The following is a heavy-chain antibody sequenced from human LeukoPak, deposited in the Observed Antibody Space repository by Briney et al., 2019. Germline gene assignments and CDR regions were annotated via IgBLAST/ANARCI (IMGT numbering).Heavy chain of an antibody. CDR2: IYHSGST. V-gene: IGHV4-38-2*02. J-gene: IGHJ4*02. Sequence: SETLSLTCTVSGYSISSGYFWGWIRQPPGKGLEWIGTIYHSGSTYYYPSLKSRVTISLDTSKNQLSLKLRSVTAADTAIYYCARLYYYDSSGYGDYWGQGALVTVSS. CDR1: GYSISSGYF. CDR3: ARLYYYDSSGYGDY. D-gene: IGHD3-22*01.